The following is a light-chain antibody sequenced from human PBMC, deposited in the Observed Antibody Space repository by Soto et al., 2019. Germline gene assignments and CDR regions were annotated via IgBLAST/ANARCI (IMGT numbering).Light chain of an antibody. CDR1: QGISSA. V-gene: IGKV1D-13*01. CDR2: DAS. CDR3: QQFNNYPFT. J-gene: IGKJ3*01. Sequence: ATQLTQSPSSLSASVGHRVTITCRASQGISSALAWYQQRPGKAPKLLIYDASGLESGVPSRFSGSGSGTDFTLTINNLQPEDFATYYCQQFNNYPFTFGPGTKVDIK.